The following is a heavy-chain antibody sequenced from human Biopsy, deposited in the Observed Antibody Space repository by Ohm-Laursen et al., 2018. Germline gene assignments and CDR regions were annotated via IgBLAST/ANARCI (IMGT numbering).Heavy chain of an antibody. CDR2: INPHSGTT. Sequence: ASVKVSCKASGYTFTGQYLHWVRQVPGQGLEWMGWINPHSGTTKFAQDFQGRVTMTRDTSITTAYMELRGVRSDDTAVYFCAKGQDLRGGAEYFQHWGQGALVTVSS. CDR3: AKGQDLRGGAEYFQH. J-gene: IGHJ1*01. CDR1: GYTFTGQY. V-gene: IGHV1-2*02. D-gene: IGHD2-15*01.